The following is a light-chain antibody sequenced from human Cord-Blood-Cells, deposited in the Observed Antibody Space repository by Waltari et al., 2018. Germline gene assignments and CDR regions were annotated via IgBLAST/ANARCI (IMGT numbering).Light chain of an antibody. V-gene: IGLV1-47*01. CDR2: RNN. CDR1: SSNTGSTY. CDR3: AAWDDSLSGYV. Sequence: QSVLTQPPSASGTPGQRVTISCSGSSSNTGSTYVYWYQQLPGTAPKLLIYRNNPRPSGVPDRFSGSKSGTSSSLAISGLRSEDEADYYCAAWDDSLSGYVFGTGTKVTVL. J-gene: IGLJ1*01.